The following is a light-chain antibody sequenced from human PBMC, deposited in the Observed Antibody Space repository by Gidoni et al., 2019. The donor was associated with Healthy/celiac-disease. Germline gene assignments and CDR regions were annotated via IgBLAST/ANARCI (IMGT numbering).Light chain of an antibody. J-gene: IGKJ3*01. CDR1: QSVLYSSNNKNY. CDR3: QQYYSTPLT. V-gene: IGKV4-1*01. CDR2: WAS. Sequence: DIVMIQSQDSLAVSLGERATINCKSSQSVLYSSNNKNYLAWYQQKPGQPPKLLIYWASTRESGVPDRFSGSGSGTDFTLTISSLQAEDVAVYYCQQYYSTPLTFGPXTKVDIK.